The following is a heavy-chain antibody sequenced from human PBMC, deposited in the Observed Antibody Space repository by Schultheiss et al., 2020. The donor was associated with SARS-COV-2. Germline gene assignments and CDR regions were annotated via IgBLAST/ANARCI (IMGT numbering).Heavy chain of an antibody. Sequence: GGSLRLSCATSGFSFSTYSMYWVRQAPGKGLEWVAVIWYDGSNKYYADSVKGRFTISRDNSKNSLYLQMNSLRAEDTAVYYCATLPTATKDIDYWGQGTLVTVSS. CDR1: GFSFSTYS. J-gene: IGHJ4*02. D-gene: IGHD4-17*01. CDR2: IWYDGSNK. CDR3: ATLPTATKDIDY. V-gene: IGHV3-33*01.